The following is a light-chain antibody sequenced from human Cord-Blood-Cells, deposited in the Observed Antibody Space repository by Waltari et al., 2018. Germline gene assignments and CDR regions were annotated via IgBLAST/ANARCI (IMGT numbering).Light chain of an antibody. CDR3: QSYDSSLSGSV. J-gene: IGLJ3*02. CDR2: GNS. V-gene: IGLV1-40*01. Sequence: QSVLTQPPSVSGAPGQRVTISCTGSSSNIGAGYDVHWYQQLPGTAPKLLIYGNSNRPSGVPDRFPGSKSGTSAALAITGLQAEDEADYYGQSYDSSLSGSVFGGGTQLTVL. CDR1: SSNIGAGYD.